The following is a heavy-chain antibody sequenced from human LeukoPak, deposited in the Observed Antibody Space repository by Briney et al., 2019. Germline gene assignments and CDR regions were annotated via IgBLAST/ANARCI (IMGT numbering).Heavy chain of an antibody. D-gene: IGHD6-13*01. CDR1: GFTFDDYA. Sequence: PGRSLRLSCAASGFTFDDYAMHWVRQAPGKGLEWVSGISWNSGSIGYADSVKGRFTISRDNAKNSLYLQMNSLRAEDTALYYCAKDQGSKWGQETLVTVSS. CDR2: ISWNSGSI. CDR3: AKDQGSK. J-gene: IGHJ4*02. V-gene: IGHV3-9*01.